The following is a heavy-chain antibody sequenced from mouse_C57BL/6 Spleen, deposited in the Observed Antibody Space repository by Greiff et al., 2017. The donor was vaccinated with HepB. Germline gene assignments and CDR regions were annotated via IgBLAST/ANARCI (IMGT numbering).Heavy chain of an antibody. J-gene: IGHJ1*03. CDR2: INPSTGGT. CDR1: GYSFTGYY. D-gene: IGHD2-3*01. CDR3: ARNDGYYDEYFDV. Sequence: EVQLQQSGPELVKPGASVKISCKASGYSFTGYYMNWVKQSPEKSLEWIGEINPSTGGTTYNQKFKAKATLTVDKSSSTAYTQLKSLTSEDSAVYYCARNDGYYDEYFDVWGTGTTVTVSS. V-gene: IGHV1-42*01.